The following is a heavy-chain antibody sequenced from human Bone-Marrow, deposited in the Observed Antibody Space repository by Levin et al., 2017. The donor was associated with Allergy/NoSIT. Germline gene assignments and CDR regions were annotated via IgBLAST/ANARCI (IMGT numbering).Heavy chain of an antibody. J-gene: IGHJ3*02. CDR1: GFTFSSYA. CDR3: AKPPLYCSSTSCQTWVDAFDI. Sequence: LSLTCAASGFTFSSYAMSWVRQAPGKGLEWVSAISGSGGSTYYADSVKGRFTISRDNSKNTLYLQMNSLRAEDTAVYYCAKPPLYCSSTSCQTWVDAFDIWGQGTMVTVSS. V-gene: IGHV3-23*01. CDR2: ISGSGGST. D-gene: IGHD2-2*01.